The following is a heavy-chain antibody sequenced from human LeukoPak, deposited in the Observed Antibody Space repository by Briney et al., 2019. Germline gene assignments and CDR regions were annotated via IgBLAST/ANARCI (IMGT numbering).Heavy chain of an antibody. CDR1: GFTFDDYA. CDR3: AKARVGATGVLDY. V-gene: IGHV3-9*01. CDR2: ISWNSGSI. D-gene: IGHD1-26*01. J-gene: IGHJ4*02. Sequence: PGGSLRLSCAASGFTFDDYAMHWVRQAPGKGLEWVSGISWNSGSIGYADSVKGRFTISRDNAKNSLYLQMNSLRAEDTALYYCAKARVGATGVLDYWGQGTLVTVSS.